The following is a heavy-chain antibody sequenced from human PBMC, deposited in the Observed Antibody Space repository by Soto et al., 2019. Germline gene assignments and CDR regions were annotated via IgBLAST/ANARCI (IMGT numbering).Heavy chain of an antibody. J-gene: IGHJ3*02. CDR1: GDSISSSY. V-gene: IGHV4-59*01. D-gene: IGHD3-9*01. Sequence: QVQLQESGPGLVKPSETLSLTCTVSGDSISSSYWSWIRQSPGKGLEWIGYIYYSGFTNYNPSLKSRATISVDTSKNQFALKLSSVTAADTALFYCARLYPSYDFVTCSQIYAFGIWGQGTMVNVSS. CDR2: IYYSGFT. CDR3: ARLYPSYDFVTCSQIYAFGI.